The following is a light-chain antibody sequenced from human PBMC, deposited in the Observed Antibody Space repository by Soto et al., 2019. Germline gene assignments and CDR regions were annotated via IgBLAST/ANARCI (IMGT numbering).Light chain of an antibody. CDR1: SSNIGAGYD. CDR3: LSYDNSASGSV. CDR2: GDS. Sequence: QSVLTQPPSVSGAPGQRVTISCTGSSSNIGAGYDVSWYQQLPGTAPKLLIFGDSNRPSGVPDRFSGSSSGTSASLAITGRKAEDEDDYYCLSYDNSASGSVFGGGTTLTVL. J-gene: IGLJ3*02. V-gene: IGLV1-40*01.